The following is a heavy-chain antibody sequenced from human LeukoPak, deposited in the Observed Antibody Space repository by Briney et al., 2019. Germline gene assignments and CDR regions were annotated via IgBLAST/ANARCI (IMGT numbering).Heavy chain of an antibody. V-gene: IGHV4-31*03. CDR2: IYYSGST. D-gene: IGHD6-13*01. CDR3: AIMPVGIAAADTEY. CDR1: GGSISSGGYY. Sequence: SQTLSLTCTVSGGSISSGGYYWSWIRQHPGKGLEWIGYIYYSGSTYYNPSLKSRVTISVDTSKNQFSLKLSSVTAADTAVYYCAIMPVGIAAADTEYWGQGTLVTVSS. J-gene: IGHJ4*02.